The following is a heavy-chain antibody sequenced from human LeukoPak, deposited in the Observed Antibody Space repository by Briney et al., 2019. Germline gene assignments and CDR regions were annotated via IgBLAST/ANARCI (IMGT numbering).Heavy chain of an antibody. D-gene: IGHD3-16*01. V-gene: IGHV4-39*07. CDR2: IYYSGST. Sequence: SETLSLTCTVSGGSISSSSYYWGWIRQPPGKGLEWIGSIYYSGSTYYNPSLKSRVTISVDTSKNQFSLKLSSVTAADTAVYYCARDLVRHGGVGDYWGQGTLVTVSS. CDR1: GGSISSSSYY. J-gene: IGHJ4*02. CDR3: ARDLVRHGGVGDY.